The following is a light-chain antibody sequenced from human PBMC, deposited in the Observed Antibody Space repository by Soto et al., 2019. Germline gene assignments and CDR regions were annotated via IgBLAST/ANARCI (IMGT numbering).Light chain of an antibody. CDR2: DVS. Sequence: QSALTQPASVSGSPGQSITISCTGNSSDIGGYNYVSWYQQLPGKVPKLIIYDVSNRPSGVSDRFSGSKSGNAASLTISGLQAEDEADYYCSSYTRTSTLYVFGTGTKLTVL. J-gene: IGLJ1*01. CDR1: SSDIGGYNY. CDR3: SSYTRTSTLYV. V-gene: IGLV2-14*03.